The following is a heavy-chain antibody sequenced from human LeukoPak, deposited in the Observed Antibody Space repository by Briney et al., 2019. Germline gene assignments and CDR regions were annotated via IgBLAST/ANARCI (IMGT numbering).Heavy chain of an antibody. J-gene: IGHJ4*02. CDR2: ISGSGGST. Sequence: GGSLRLSCAASGFTFSSYAMSWVRQAPGKGLEWVSAISGSGGSTYYADSVKGRFTISRDNSKNTLYLQMNSLRAEDTAVYYCAKEGTYGSGSPYYFDYWGQGTLVTVSS. V-gene: IGHV3-23*01. CDR3: AKEGTYGSGSPYYFDY. D-gene: IGHD3-10*01. CDR1: GFTFSSYA.